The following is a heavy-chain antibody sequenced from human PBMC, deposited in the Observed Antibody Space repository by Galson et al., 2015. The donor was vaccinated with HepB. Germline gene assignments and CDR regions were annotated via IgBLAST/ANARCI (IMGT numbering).Heavy chain of an antibody. V-gene: IGHV1-69*13. D-gene: IGHD5-12*01. Sequence: SVKVSCKASGGTFSSYAISWVRQAPGQGLEWMGGIIPIFGTANYAQKFQGRVTITADESTSTAYMELSSLRSEDTAVYYCAITDRLRGPYYFDYWGQGTLVTVSS. CDR3: AITDRLRGPYYFDY. CDR1: GGTFSSYA. CDR2: IIPIFGTA. J-gene: IGHJ4*01.